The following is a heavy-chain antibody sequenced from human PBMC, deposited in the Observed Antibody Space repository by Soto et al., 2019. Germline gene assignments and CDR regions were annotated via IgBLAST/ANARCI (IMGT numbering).Heavy chain of an antibody. CDR1: GGSFSGYY. Sequence: QVQLQQWGAGLLKPSETLTLTCSVYGGSFSGYYWSWIRQSPVKGLEWIGLGNLGGNTNYSPPLKTLATISIDVAKNQFSLSLTSLTAAVSAVYFCATTMTTVTTLGMDVWGQGTTVTVSS. CDR3: ATTMTTVTTLGMDV. D-gene: IGHD4-4*01. J-gene: IGHJ6*02. V-gene: IGHV4-34*02. CDR2: GNLGGNT.